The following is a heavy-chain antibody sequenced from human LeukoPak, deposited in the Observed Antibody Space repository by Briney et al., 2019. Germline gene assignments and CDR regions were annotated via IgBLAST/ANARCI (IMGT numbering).Heavy chain of an antibody. D-gene: IGHD3-10*01. Sequence: GGSLRLSCAASGFTFSSYAMHWVRQAPGKGLEWVAVISYDGSNEYYADSVKGRFTISRDNSKNTLYLQMNSLRAEDTAVYYCARSGLMIRGVIDYWGQGTLVTVSS. CDR1: GFTFSSYA. CDR2: ISYDGSNE. J-gene: IGHJ4*02. V-gene: IGHV3-30*04. CDR3: ARSGLMIRGVIDY.